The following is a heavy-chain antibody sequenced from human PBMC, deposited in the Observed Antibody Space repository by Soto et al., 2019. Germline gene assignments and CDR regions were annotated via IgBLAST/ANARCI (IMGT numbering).Heavy chain of an antibody. J-gene: IGHJ4*02. CDR1: GGSVSSGSYY. D-gene: IGHD3-22*01. V-gene: IGHV4-61*01. CDR2: IYYSGST. Sequence: SETLSLTXTVSGGSVSSGSYYWSWIRQPPGKGLEWIGYIYYSGSTNYNPSLKSRVTISVDTSKNQFSLKLSSVTAADTAVYYCARGDDSSGYYRPLKPYYFDYWGQGTLVTVSS. CDR3: ARGDDSSGYYRPLKPYYFDY.